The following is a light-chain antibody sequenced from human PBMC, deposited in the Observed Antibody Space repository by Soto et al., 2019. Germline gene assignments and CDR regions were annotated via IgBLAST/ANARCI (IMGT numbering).Light chain of an antibody. CDR3: QQRDNWPPYT. Sequence: EIVLTQSPATLSLSPGERATLSCRASQSIRSNLGWYQQKPGQAPRLLIYAASNRATGVPARFSGSGSGTDFTLTISSLEPEDVAVYYCQQRDNWPPYTFGQGTKLEIK. CDR2: AAS. V-gene: IGKV3-11*01. CDR1: QSIRSN. J-gene: IGKJ2*01.